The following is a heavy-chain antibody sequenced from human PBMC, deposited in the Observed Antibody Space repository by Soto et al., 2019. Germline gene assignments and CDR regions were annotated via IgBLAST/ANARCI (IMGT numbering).Heavy chain of an antibody. D-gene: IGHD4-17*01. V-gene: IGHV3-23*01. CDR3: AKSASAPTVFFDY. J-gene: IGHJ4*02. CDR1: AFTFGDYT. CDR2: ISGSGGST. Sequence: EGSLRLSCAASAFTFGDYTMHWVRQAPGKGLEWVSAISGSGGSTYYADSVKGRFTISRDNSKNTLYLQMNSLRAEDTAVYYCAKSASAPTVFFDYWGQGTLVTVSS.